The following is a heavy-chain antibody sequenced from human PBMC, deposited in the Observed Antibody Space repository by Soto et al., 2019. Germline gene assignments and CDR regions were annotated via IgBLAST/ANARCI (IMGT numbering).Heavy chain of an antibody. CDR2: IYHSGST. V-gene: IGHV4-59*01. CDR3: ARDGSCSSTRCYEGNWFDP. CDR1: GGSITNYY. D-gene: IGHD2-2*01. J-gene: IGHJ5*02. Sequence: QVRLQESGPGLVKPSETLSLTCTVSGGSITNYYWSWIRQSPGKGLEWIGHIYHSGSTKYNPSLKSRVTISIDTSENQFSLKLNSVTAADTAVYSCARDGSCSSTRCYEGNWFDPWGQGTLVTVSS.